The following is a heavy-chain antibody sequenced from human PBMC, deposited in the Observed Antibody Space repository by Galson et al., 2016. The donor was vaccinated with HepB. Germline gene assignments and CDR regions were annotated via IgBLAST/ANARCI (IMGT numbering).Heavy chain of an antibody. Sequence: SLRLSCAASGFTFTKYAMSWFRQAPGKGLEWVSYISGSSTYINYADSVKGRFTISRDNAKNSLYLQMNSLGVEDTAVYYCARDYRADPSYYFDYWGQGALVTVSS. CDR1: GFTFTKYA. CDR3: ARDYRADPSYYFDY. V-gene: IGHV3-11*06. D-gene: IGHD2-2*01. CDR2: ISGSSTYI. J-gene: IGHJ4*02.